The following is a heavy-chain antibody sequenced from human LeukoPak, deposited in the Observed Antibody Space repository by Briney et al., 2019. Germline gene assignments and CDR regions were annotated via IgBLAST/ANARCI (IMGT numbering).Heavy chain of an antibody. CDR3: ARGRHCSSTSYSDDAFDI. V-gene: IGHV3-74*01. D-gene: IGHD2-2*01. Sequence: AGGSLRLSCAASGFTFSSYWMHWVRQAPGKGLVWVSRINSDGSSTSYADSVKGRFTISRDNAKNTLYLQMNSLRAEDTAVYYCARGRHCSSTSYSDDAFDIWGQGTMVTVSS. CDR2: INSDGSST. CDR1: GFTFSSYW. J-gene: IGHJ3*02.